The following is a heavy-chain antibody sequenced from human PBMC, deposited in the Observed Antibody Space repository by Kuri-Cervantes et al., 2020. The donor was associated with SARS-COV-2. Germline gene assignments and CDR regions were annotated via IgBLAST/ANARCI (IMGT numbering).Heavy chain of an antibody. CDR3: VRDGDHWNFDY. Sequence: GGSLRLSCAASGFAFNAYAVHWVRQAPGKGLEWVAVISYDGRKKYYADSVKGRFTISRDNAKNMLFLQMNSLRAEDTAVYYCVRDGDHWNFDYWGQGTLVTVSS. V-gene: IGHV3-30*04. D-gene: IGHD1-1*01. CDR2: ISYDGRKK. CDR1: GFAFNAYA. J-gene: IGHJ4*02.